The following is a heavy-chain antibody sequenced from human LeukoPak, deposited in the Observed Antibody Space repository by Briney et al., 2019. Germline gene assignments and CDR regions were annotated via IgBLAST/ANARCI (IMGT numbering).Heavy chain of an antibody. CDR3: ASYSYYYDSSGYFDY. J-gene: IGHJ4*02. Sequence: SETLSLTCTVSGGSISSVGYYWSWIRQHPGQGLEWIGYIYYSGSTHYNPSLKSRVTISVDTSKNQFSLKLSSVTAADTAVYYCASYSYYYDSSGYFDYWGQGTLVTVSS. D-gene: IGHD3-22*01. CDR2: IYYSGST. V-gene: IGHV4-31*03. CDR1: GGSISSVGYY.